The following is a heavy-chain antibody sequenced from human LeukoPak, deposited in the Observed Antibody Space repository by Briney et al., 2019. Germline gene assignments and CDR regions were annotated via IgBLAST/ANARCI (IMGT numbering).Heavy chain of an antibody. CDR2: IYHSGIA. CDR3: ATLLSSSYYFDY. V-gene: IGHV4-38-2*02. D-gene: IGHD3-10*01. CDR1: GYSISSGYY. Sequence: SETLSLTCIVSGYSISSGYYWGWIRQPPGKGLEWIGNIYHSGIAYYNLYNPSLKSRVIISVDTSKNHFSLKLSSVTAADTAVYFCATLLSSSYYFDYWGQGTLVTVSS. J-gene: IGHJ4*02.